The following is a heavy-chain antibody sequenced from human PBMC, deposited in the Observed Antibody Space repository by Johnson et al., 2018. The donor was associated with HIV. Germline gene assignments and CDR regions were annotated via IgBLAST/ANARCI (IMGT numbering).Heavy chain of an antibody. Sequence: VHLVESGGGFVQPGGSLRLSCAASGFTFSSNAMSWVRQAPGKGLEWVSAISGSGDITYYAESVKGRFTISRDNSKNTLFLQMNSLRVEDTALYYCVRDTGYCSGGRCDDAFDVWGQGTVVTVSS. J-gene: IGHJ3*01. CDR3: VRDTGYCSGGRCDDAFDV. CDR2: ISGSGDIT. D-gene: IGHD2-15*01. CDR1: GFTFSSNA. V-gene: IGHV3-23*04.